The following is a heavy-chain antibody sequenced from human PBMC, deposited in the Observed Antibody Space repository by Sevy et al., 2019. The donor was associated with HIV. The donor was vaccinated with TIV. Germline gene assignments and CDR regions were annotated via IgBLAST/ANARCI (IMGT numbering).Heavy chain of an antibody. CDR1: GFTFSTYT. V-gene: IGHV3-23*01. J-gene: IGHJ6*02. CDR2: ISGSAGST. Sequence: GGSLRLSCAASGFTFSTYTMTWVRQAPGKGLEWVSAISGSAGSTYYAHSVKGRFTISRDNSKNTLYLQMNSLRVEDTAVYYCAKGDSTFYGMDVWGQGTTVTVSS. D-gene: IGHD6-13*01. CDR3: AKGDSTFYGMDV.